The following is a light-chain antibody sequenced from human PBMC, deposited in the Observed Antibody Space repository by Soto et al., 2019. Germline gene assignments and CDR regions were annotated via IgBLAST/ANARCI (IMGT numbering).Light chain of an antibody. CDR1: QSVGSL. CDR2: RAS. Sequence: EFVLTQSPGTLSLSPGERATLSCRASQSVGSLLAWYQQKPGQAPRLLIYRASTRAAGLPDRFSGSGSETDFTLTISSLQSEDFAVYYCQQYNKWPITFGQGTLLEIK. J-gene: IGKJ5*01. V-gene: IGKV3-15*01. CDR3: QQYNKWPIT.